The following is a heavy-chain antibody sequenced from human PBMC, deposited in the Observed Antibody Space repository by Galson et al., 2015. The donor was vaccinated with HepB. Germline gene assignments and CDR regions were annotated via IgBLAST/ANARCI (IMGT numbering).Heavy chain of an antibody. CDR2: IWYDGSNK. V-gene: IGHV3-33*08. CDR1: GFTFSSYG. Sequence: SLRLSCAASGFTFSSYGMHWVRQAPGKGLEWVAVIWYDGSNKYYADSVKGRFTISRDNSKNTLYLQMNSLRAEDTAVYYCARDSAAGGYYYGMDVWGQGTTVTVSS. CDR3: ARDSAAGGYYYGMDV. D-gene: IGHD6-13*01. J-gene: IGHJ6*02.